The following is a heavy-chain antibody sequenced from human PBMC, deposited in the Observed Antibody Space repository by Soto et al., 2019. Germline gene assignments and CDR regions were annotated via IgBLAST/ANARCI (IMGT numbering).Heavy chain of an antibody. CDR3: ARSNLMVYYYDSSGYFFDY. CDR2: IDPSDSYT. CDR1: GYSFTSYW. J-gene: IGHJ4*02. Sequence: PGESLKISCKGSGYSFTSYWISWVRQMPGKGLEWMGRIDPSDSYTNYSPSFQGHVTISADESISTAYLQWSSLKASDTAMYYCARSNLMVYYYDSSGYFFDYWGQGTLVTVSS. V-gene: IGHV5-10-1*01. D-gene: IGHD3-22*01.